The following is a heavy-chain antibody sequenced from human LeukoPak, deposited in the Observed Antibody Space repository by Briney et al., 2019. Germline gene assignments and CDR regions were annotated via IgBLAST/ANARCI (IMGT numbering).Heavy chain of an antibody. CDR2: ISAYNGNT. J-gene: IGHJ6*02. V-gene: IGHV1-18*01. Sequence: ASVKVSCKASGYTFTSYGISWVRQAPGQGLEWMGWISAYNGNTNYAQKLQGRVTMTTDTSTSTAYMELSSLRSEDTAVYYCAREPHRDGYNPGAYYYYGMDVWGQGTTVTVSS. CDR1: GYTFTSYG. D-gene: IGHD5-24*01. CDR3: AREPHRDGYNPGAYYYYGMDV.